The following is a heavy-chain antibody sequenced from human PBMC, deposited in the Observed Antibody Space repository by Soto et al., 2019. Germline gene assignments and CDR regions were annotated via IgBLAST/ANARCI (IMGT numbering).Heavy chain of an antibody. J-gene: IGHJ4*02. CDR1: GYTFTSYD. CDR2: MNPKSGNT. V-gene: IGHV1-8*01. D-gene: IGHD3-16*02. CDR3: ARGTRDDYVWGSYRYSYFDY. Sequence: QVQLVQSGAEVKKPGASVQVSCKASGYTFTSYDINWVRQATGQGLEWMGWMNPKSGNTGYAQKFQGRVTMTRDTSIRTAYMELSSLRYEDTAVYYCARGTRDDYVWGSYRYSYFDYWGQGTLVTVSS.